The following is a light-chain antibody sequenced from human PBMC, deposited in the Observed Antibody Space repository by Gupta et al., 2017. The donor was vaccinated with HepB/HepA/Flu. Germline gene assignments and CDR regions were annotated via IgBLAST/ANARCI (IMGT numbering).Light chain of an antibody. CDR1: QEIINS. V-gene: IGKV1-33*01. Sequence: DIQLTQSPASLSASVGDRVTITCQASQEIINSLNWYQQKPGKAPKLLIHDASKLASGAPSRFSGRGSGTEFTFTITSLQPEDFATYCCQQEDHLPRIFGQGTKL. J-gene: IGKJ2*01. CDR3: QQEDHLPRI. CDR2: DAS.